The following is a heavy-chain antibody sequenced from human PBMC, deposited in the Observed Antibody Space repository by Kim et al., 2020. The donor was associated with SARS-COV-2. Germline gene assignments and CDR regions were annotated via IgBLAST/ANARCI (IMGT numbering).Heavy chain of an antibody. CDR3: ARARGCNDGNCYSDY. V-gene: IGHV5-51*01. Sequence: GESLKISCKGSGYSFSTYWIAWVRQMPGKALEWMGIIYPGDSDTRYSPPFQGQVTISADKSITTAYLQWSGLEASDTAIYYCARARGCNDGNCYSDYWGQGTLVTVSS. D-gene: IGHD2-21*01. CDR1: GYSFSTYW. J-gene: IGHJ4*02. CDR2: IYPGDSDT.